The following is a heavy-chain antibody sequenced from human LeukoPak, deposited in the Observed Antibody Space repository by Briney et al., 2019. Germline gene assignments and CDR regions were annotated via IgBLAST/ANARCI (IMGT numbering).Heavy chain of an antibody. CDR3: AELGITMIGGV. CDR1: GFTFSSYA. Sequence: GGSLILSCAASGFTFSSYAMRWVRQAAGKGLEWVSYISSSGSTIYYADSVKGRFTISRDNAKNSLYLQMNSLRAEDTAVYYCAELGITMIGGVWGKGTTVTISS. CDR2: ISSSGSTI. D-gene: IGHD3-10*02. V-gene: IGHV3-48*03. J-gene: IGHJ6*04.